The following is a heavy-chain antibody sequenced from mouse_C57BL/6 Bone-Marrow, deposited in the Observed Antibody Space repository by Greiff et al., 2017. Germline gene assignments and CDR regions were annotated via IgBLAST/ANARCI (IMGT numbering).Heavy chain of an antibody. J-gene: IGHJ1*03. CDR2: ISGGGGYT. V-gene: IGHV5-9*01. D-gene: IGHD1-1*01. Sequence: EVQVVESGGGLVKPGGSLKLSCAASGFTFSSYTMSWVRQTPEKRLQWVAAISGGGGYTYYPDSVKGRFTISRDNDKNILYLQMSSLRSEDTALYYCSRQVTTVLATKYFDVWGTGTTVTVSS. CDR1: GFTFSSYT. CDR3: SRQVTTVLATKYFDV.